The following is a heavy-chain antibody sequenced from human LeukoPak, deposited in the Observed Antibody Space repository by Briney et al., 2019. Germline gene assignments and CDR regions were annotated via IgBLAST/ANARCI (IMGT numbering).Heavy chain of an antibody. CDR1: GFTFSSYA. J-gene: IGHJ4*02. CDR2: ISYDGSNK. Sequence: PGGSLRLSCAASGFTFSSYAMHWVRQAPGRGLERVAVISYDGSNKYYADSVKGRFTISRDNSKNTLYLQMNSLRAEDTAVYYCARETEDGYNYVNYWGQGTLVTVSS. V-gene: IGHV3-30-3*01. D-gene: IGHD5-24*01. CDR3: ARETEDGYNYVNY.